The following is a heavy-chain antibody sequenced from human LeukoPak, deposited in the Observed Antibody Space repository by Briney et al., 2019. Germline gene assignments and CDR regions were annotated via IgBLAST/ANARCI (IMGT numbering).Heavy chain of an antibody. D-gene: IGHD3-22*01. CDR1: GFTFSSYS. V-gene: IGHV3-48*02. J-gene: IGHJ4*02. CDR2: ISSSSTI. CDR3: ASDYDSDY. Sequence: GGSLRLSCAASGFTFSSYSMNRVRQAPGKGLEWVSYISSSSTIYYADSVKGRFTISRDNAKNSLYLQMNSLRDEDTAVYYCASDYDSDYWGQGTLVTVSS.